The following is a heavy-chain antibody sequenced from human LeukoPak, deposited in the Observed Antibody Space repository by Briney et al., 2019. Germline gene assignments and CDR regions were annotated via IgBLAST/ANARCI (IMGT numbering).Heavy chain of an antibody. CDR1: GYTLTGYY. CDR2: INPNSGGT. J-gene: IGHJ4*02. V-gene: IGHV1-2*02. Sequence: GASVKVSCKASGYTLTGYYMHWLRQAPGQGLEWMGWINPNSGGTNYAQKFQGRVTMTRDTSISTAYMELSRLRSDDTAVYYCASLDYDSSGYYIWGQGTLVTVSS. CDR3: ASLDYDSSGYYI. D-gene: IGHD3-22*01.